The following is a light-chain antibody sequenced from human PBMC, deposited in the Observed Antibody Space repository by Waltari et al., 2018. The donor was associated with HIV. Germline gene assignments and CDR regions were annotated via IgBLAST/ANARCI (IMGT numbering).Light chain of an antibody. Sequence: QSVLTQSPSASGTPGQRVTISCSGGSSNIGSNGVDWYQQFPGTAPKLLIYRNNQRPSGFPDRFSGSKSGTSASLAISGLQSEDEATYYCATLDDSLNGPIFGGGTMLTVL. CDR1: SSNIGSNG. V-gene: IGLV1-44*01. CDR3: ATLDDSLNGPI. CDR2: RNN. J-gene: IGLJ2*01.